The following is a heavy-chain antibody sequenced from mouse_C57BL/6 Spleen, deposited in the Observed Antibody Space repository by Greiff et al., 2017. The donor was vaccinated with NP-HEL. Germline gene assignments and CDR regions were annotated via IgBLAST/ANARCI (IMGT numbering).Heavy chain of an antibody. CDR3: TRPNDYSNSWFAY. Sequence: EVKLVESGGGLVQPGGSMKLSCAASGFTFSDAWMDWVRQSPEKGLEWVAEIRNKANNHATYYAESVKGRFTISRDDSKSSVYLQMNSLRAEDTGIYYCTRPNDYSNSWFAYWGQGTLVTVSA. V-gene: IGHV6-6*01. CDR1: GFTFSDAW. CDR2: IRNKANNHAT. J-gene: IGHJ3*01. D-gene: IGHD2-5*01.